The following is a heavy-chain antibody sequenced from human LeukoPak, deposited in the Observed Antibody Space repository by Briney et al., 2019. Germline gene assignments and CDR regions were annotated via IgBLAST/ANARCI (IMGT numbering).Heavy chain of an antibody. V-gene: IGHV4-59*01. CDR1: GGSISSYY. CDR2: IYYSGST. CDR3: AGVGIADAFDI. D-gene: IGHD6-13*01. Sequence: SETLSLTCTVSGGSISSYYWSWIRQPPGKGLEWIGYIYYSGSTNYNPSLKSRVTISVDTSKNQFSLKLSSVTAADTAVYYCAGVGIADAFDIWGQGTMVTVSS. J-gene: IGHJ3*02.